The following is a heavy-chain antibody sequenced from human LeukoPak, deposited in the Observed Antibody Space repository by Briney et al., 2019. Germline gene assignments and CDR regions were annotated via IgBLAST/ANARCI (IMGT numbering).Heavy chain of an antibody. Sequence: PGGSLRLSCEASGFTFSTYAMSWVRQAPGKGLEGGSGISGNGSITYYADSLKGRFTISRDNSNYTVFLQMTSLRIEDTAVYYCAKQTRYDSPAGGRGFDYWGQGALVTVSS. D-gene: IGHD3-22*01. V-gene: IGHV3-23*01. CDR3: AKQTRYDSPAGGRGFDY. CDR1: GFTFSTYA. J-gene: IGHJ4*02. CDR2: ISGNGSIT.